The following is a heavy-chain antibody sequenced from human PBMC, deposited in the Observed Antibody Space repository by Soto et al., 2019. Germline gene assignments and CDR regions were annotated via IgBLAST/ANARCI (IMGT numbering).Heavy chain of an antibody. D-gene: IGHD4-17*01. V-gene: IGHV3-23*01. CDR1: GFSFGSYA. J-gene: IGHJ4*02. Sequence: EVQLLESGGGLVQPGGSLRLSCAASGFSFGSYAMTWVRQAPGKGLEWVSSIGGYGHTTHYAEFVQGRFIISRDDSEKTMDLQMNSLRVEDTAVYYCVKGGPTVIYFDHWGQGNLVFVSS. CDR2: IGGYGHTT. CDR3: VKGGPTVIYFDH.